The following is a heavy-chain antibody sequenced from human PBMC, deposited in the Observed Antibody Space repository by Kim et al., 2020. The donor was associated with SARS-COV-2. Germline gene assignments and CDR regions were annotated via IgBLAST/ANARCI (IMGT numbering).Heavy chain of an antibody. CDR1: GFTFSSYS. CDR2: ISSSSSTI. Sequence: GGSLRLSCAASGFTFSSYSMNWVLQAPGKGLEWVSYISSSSSTIYYADSVKGRLTISRDNAKNSLYLQMNSLRDEDTAVYYCASRPYDSSGYRFDYWGQGTLVTVSS. J-gene: IGHJ4*02. D-gene: IGHD3-22*01. CDR3: ASRPYDSSGYRFDY. V-gene: IGHV3-48*02.